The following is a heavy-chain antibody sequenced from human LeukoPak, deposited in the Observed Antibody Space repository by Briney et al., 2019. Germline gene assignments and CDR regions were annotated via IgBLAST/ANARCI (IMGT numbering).Heavy chain of an antibody. D-gene: IGHD3-10*01. CDR2: IIPIFGTA. CDR1: GGTFSSYA. Sequence: WASVKVSCKASGGTFSSYAISWVRQAPGQGLEWMGGIIPIFGTANYAQQFQGRVTITADKSTSTAYMELSSLRSEDTAVYYCAVGMTPYYYGPGGWSDPWGQGTLVTVSS. J-gene: IGHJ5*02. V-gene: IGHV1-69*06. CDR3: AVGMTPYYYGPGGWSDP.